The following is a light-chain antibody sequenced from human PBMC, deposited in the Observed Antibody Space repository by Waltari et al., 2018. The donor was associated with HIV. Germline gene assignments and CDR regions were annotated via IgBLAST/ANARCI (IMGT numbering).Light chain of an antibody. CDR1: QNIWIQ. CDR3: HHRDSWCS. J-gene: IGKJ4*01. CDR2: DSS. V-gene: IGKV3-11*01. Sequence: THSPPTLSLTAGSKDTLSCRASQNIWIQLAWSKYKPGQPPLLLIDDSSKRASGSPDRFSGSGSETDFTITIIELKPCASAVYYCHHRDSWCSFGGGTKVEI.